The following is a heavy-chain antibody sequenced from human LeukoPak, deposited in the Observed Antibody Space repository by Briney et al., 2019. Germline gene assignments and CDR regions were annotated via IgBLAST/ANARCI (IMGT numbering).Heavy chain of an antibody. CDR3: ARDRVLHYFDY. D-gene: IGHD3-16*01. CDR1: GIPFSSFG. Sequence: GGSLRLSCAAPGIPFSSFGMHWLRQAPGKGPEWVAFIWYDGSNKYYADSAKGRFTISRDNSKNTLYLQMNSLTAEDSAVYYCARDRVLHYFDYWGQGALVTVSS. CDR2: IWYDGSNK. V-gene: IGHV3-33*01. J-gene: IGHJ4*02.